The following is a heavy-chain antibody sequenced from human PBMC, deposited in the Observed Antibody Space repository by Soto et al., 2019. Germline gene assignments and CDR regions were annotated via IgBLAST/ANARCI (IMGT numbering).Heavy chain of an antibody. Sequence: SETLSLTCTVSGGSISGYYWSWIRQPPGKGLEWIGYIYYSGTTSYNPSLNSRVTMSVDTSKNQFSLKVNSVTAADTAVYYCARAVLPATAPFDYWGQGTLVTVSS. CDR1: GGSISGYY. J-gene: IGHJ4*02. CDR2: IYYSGTT. CDR3: ARAVLPATAPFDY. V-gene: IGHV4-59*01. D-gene: IGHD2-2*01.